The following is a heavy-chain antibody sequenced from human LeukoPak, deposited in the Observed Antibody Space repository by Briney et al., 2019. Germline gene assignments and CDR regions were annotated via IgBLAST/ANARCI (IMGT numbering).Heavy chain of an antibody. D-gene: IGHD6-19*01. V-gene: IGHV1-69*13. J-gene: IGHJ4*02. Sequence: ASVKVSCKASGGTISSYAISWVRQAPGQGLEWMGGIIPIFGTANYAQKFQGRVTITADESTSTAYMELSSLRSEDTAVYYCARAGTDSSGWLLYWGQGTLVTVSS. CDR2: IIPIFGTA. CDR1: GGTISSYA. CDR3: ARAGTDSSGWLLY.